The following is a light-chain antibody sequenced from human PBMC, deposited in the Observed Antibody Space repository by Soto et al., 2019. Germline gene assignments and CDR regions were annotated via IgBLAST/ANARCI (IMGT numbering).Light chain of an antibody. J-gene: IGKJ2*01. V-gene: IGKV1-39*01. CDR2: VAS. Sequence: DIQMTQSPSSLSASVGDRVTITCRASQSISNYVNWYQQKPGKAPKFLIYVASTLQSGVPSRFSGSGSGTDFTLTISSLQPEDFATYYCQQSYSTPYTFGPGTKLEIK. CDR1: QSISNY. CDR3: QQSYSTPYT.